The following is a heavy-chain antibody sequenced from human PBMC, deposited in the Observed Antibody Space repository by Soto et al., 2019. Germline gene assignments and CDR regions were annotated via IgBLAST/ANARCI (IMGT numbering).Heavy chain of an antibody. CDR3: AREDDGGDSLDV. V-gene: IGHV4-30-4*08. CDR1: GDSIISDYYH. D-gene: IGHD2-21*02. Sequence: ILSLTCTVSGDSIISDYYHWTWIRQSPGKGLEWIGYIHHSGSILYNPSLKSRVTISVDTSKNQFSLHLASVTAADTAVYFCAREDDGGDSLDVWGQGTTVTVSS. CDR2: IHHSGSI. J-gene: IGHJ6*02.